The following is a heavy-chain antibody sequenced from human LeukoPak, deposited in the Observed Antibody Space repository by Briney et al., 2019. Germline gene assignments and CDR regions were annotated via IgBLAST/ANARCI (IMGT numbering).Heavy chain of an antibody. CDR1: GFTVSTNY. Sequence: GGSLRLSCTVSGFTVSTNYMSWVRQAPGKGLECVSVILSGGSTYYADSVKGRFTISTDNSKNTLYLQMNSLRAEDTAVYYCHSIYFDYWGQGTLVTVSS. CDR3: HSIYFDY. J-gene: IGHJ4*02. CDR2: ILSGGST. V-gene: IGHV3-53*01.